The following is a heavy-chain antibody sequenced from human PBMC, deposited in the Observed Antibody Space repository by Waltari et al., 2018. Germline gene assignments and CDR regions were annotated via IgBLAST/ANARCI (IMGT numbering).Heavy chain of an antibody. Sequence: QVQLQQWGAGLLKPSETLSLTCAVYGGSFSGYYWSWIRQPPGKGLEWIGEINHSGSTNYNPSLKSRVTISVDTSKNQFSLKLSSVTAADTAVYYCASSSWRFWSGCLGYWGQGTLVTVSS. J-gene: IGHJ4*02. CDR1: GGSFSGYY. CDR3: ASSSWRFWSGCLGY. CDR2: INHSGST. D-gene: IGHD3-3*01. V-gene: IGHV4-34*01.